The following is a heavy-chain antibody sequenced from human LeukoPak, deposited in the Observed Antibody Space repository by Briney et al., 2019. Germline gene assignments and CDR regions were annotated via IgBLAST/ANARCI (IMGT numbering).Heavy chain of an antibody. V-gene: IGHV3-15*01. CDR1: GFTFSNAW. J-gene: IGHJ4*02. CDR3: TTVRQPYYYDSSGYYS. D-gene: IGHD3-22*01. CDR2: IKTKTEGGTT. Sequence: GGSLRLSCAASGFTFSNAWMSWVRQAPGKGLEWVGRIKTKTEGGTTDYAAPVTGRFTISRDDSKNTLYLQMNSPRTDDTAVYYCTTVRQPYYYDSSGYYSWGQGTLVTVSS.